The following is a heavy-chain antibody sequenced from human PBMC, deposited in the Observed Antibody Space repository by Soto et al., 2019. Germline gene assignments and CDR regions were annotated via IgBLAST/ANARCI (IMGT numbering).Heavy chain of an antibody. Sequence: GGSLRLSCAASGFTFSSYSMNWVRQAPGKGLEWVSYISSSSSTIYYADSVKGRFTISRDNAKNSLYLQMNSLRDEDTAVYYCARPEYSSSSYGMEVLGQGTTVTVSS. CDR2: ISSSSSTI. V-gene: IGHV3-48*02. CDR3: ARPEYSSSSYGMEV. D-gene: IGHD6-6*01. CDR1: GFTFSSYS. J-gene: IGHJ6*02.